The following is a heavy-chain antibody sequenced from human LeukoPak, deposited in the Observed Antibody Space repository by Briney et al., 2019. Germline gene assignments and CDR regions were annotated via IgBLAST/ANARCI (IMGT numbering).Heavy chain of an antibody. CDR3: AKDSFSSTVTN. CDR2: ISGSGGST. Sequence: ETLSLTCAVYGGSFSGYYWSWVRQAPGKGLEWVSAISGSGGSTYYADSVKGRFTISRDNSKNTLYLQMNSLRAEDTAVYYCAKDSFSSTVTNWGQGTLVTVSS. D-gene: IGHD4-17*01. CDR1: GGSFSGYY. V-gene: IGHV3-23*01. J-gene: IGHJ4*02.